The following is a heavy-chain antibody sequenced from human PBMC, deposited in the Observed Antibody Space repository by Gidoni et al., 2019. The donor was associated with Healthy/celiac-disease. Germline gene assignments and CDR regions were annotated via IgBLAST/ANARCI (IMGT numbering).Heavy chain of an antibody. Sequence: EVQLVESGGGLVQPGGSLRLSCAASGFTFSSYSMHWVRQAPGKGLEWVSYISSSSSTIYYADSVKGRFTISRDNAKNSLYLQMNSLRAEDTAVYYCARDSVNCSGGSCYSPNFDYWGQGTLVTVSS. CDR3: ARDSVNCSGGSCYSPNFDY. J-gene: IGHJ4*02. CDR2: ISSSSSTI. D-gene: IGHD2-15*01. CDR1: GFTFSSYS. V-gene: IGHV3-48*01.